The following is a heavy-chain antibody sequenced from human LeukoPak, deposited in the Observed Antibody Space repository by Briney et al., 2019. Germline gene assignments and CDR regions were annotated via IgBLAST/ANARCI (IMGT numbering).Heavy chain of an antibody. CDR2: IIPIFGTA. CDR1: GGTFSSYA. J-gene: IGHJ6*02. CDR3: ARGPLDLIYGMDV. Sequence: GASVKVSCKASGGTFSSYAISWVRQAPGQGLEWMGGIIPIFGTANYAQKFQGRVTITADESTSTAYMELSSLRSEDMAVYYCARGPLDLIYGMDVWGQGTTVTVSS. V-gene: IGHV1-69*01. D-gene: IGHD3/OR15-3a*01.